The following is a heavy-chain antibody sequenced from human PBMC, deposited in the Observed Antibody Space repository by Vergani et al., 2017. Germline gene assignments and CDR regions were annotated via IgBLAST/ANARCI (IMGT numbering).Heavy chain of an antibody. D-gene: IGHD2-2*01. CDR1: GGTFSSYA. Sequence: QVQLVQSGAEVKKPGSSVKVSCKASGGTFSSYAISWVRQAPGQGLEWMGGIIPIFGTANYAQKFQGRVTITADESTSTAYMELSSLRSEDTAVYYCARDLHPNWSSTSCYESSFDPWGQGTLVTVSS. J-gene: IGHJ5*02. CDR3: ARDLHPNWSSTSCYESSFDP. V-gene: IGHV1-69*01. CDR2: IIPIFGTA.